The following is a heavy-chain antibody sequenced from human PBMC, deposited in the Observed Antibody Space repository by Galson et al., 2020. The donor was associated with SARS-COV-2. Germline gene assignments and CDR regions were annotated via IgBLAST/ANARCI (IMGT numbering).Heavy chain of an antibody. CDR2: ISGSGGST. D-gene: IGHD2-21*01. J-gene: IGHJ5*02. CDR3: AGLWGWIWVGP. CDR1: GFTFGSYA. V-gene: IGHV3-23*01. Sequence: GGSLRLSCAASGFTFGSYAMSWVRQAPGKGLEWVSAISGSGGSTYYADSVKGRFTISRHNSKNTLYLQMNSLRAEDTAVYYCAGLWGWIWVGPWGQGTLVTVSS.